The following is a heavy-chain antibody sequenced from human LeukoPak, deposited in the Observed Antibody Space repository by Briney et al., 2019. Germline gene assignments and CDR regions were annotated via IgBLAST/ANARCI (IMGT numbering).Heavy chain of an antibody. CDR2: ISYDGSNK. Sequence: PGRSLRLSCAASGFTFSGYGMHWVRQSPGKGLEWVAVISYDGSNKYYADPVKGRFTISRDNSKNTLYLEMNSLRAEDTAVYYCARGGFRFFAHWGQGTLVTVSS. CDR1: GFTFSGYG. V-gene: IGHV3-30*03. CDR3: ARGGFRFFAH. J-gene: IGHJ5*02. D-gene: IGHD2-15*01.